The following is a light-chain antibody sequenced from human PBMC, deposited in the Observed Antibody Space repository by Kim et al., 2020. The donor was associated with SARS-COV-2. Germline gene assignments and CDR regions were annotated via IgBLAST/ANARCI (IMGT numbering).Light chain of an antibody. CDR2: AAS. J-gene: IGKJ4*01. Sequence: DIQMTQSPSSLSASVGDRVTIACRASHSISTYLNWYQQKPGKAPNLLIYAASILQSGVPPRFSGSGSGTDFTLTISSLQPEDFATYYCQQSYSVSPLTFGGGTKVDIK. V-gene: IGKV1-39*01. CDR1: HSISTY. CDR3: QQSYSVSPLT.